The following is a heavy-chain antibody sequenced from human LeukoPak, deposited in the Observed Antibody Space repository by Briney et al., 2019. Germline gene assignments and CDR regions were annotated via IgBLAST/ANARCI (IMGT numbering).Heavy chain of an antibody. CDR1: GYTFTGYY. CDR2: INPTSGDT. Sequence: ASVNVSCKASGYTFTGYYIHWVRQAPGQGLEWMGWINPTSGDTKFAQKFQGRVTMTRDTSISTAYMELSRLRSDDTAVYYCARVYYYDSSGYYCDYWGQGTLVTVSS. J-gene: IGHJ4*02. V-gene: IGHV1-2*02. CDR3: ARVYYYDSSGYYCDY. D-gene: IGHD3-22*01.